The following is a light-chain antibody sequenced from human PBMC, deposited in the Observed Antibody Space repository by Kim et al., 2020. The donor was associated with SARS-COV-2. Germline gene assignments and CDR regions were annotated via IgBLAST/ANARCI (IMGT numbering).Light chain of an antibody. Sequence: QRVTISCTGSSSNIGAGYDVHWYQQLPGTAPKLLIYANSNRPSGVPDRFSGSKSGTSASLAITGLQPEDEADYYCQSYDSSLSARVFGTGTKVTVL. CDR2: ANS. J-gene: IGLJ1*01. CDR1: SSNIGAGYD. CDR3: QSYDSSLSARV. V-gene: IGLV1-40*01.